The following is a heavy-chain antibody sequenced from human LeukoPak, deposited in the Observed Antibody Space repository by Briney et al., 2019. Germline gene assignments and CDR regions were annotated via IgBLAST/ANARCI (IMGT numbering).Heavy chain of an antibody. CDR3: ASLKPGSYDPYYYYGMDV. CDR1: GGSISSSSYY. Sequence: SETQSLTCTVSGGSISSSSYYWGWIRQPPGKGLEWIGSIYYSGSTYYNPSLKSRVTISVDTSKNQFSLKLSSVTAADTAVYYCASLKPGSYDPYYYYGMDVWGQGTTVTVSS. J-gene: IGHJ6*02. V-gene: IGHV4-39*07. D-gene: IGHD1-26*01. CDR2: IYYSGST.